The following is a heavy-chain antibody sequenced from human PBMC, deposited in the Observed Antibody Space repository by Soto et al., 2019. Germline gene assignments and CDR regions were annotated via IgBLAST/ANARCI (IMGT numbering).Heavy chain of an antibody. V-gene: IGHV3-23*01. CDR1: GFTFSSYA. CDR3: ARANLEVANLGGMDV. CDR2: ISGTGSST. Sequence: EVLLLESGGGLVQPGGSLRLSCAASGFTFSSYAMSWVRQAPGKGLEWVSGISGTGSSTYYADSVKGRFTISRDNSKNTLYLQMNSLRAEDTAVYYCARANLEVANLGGMDVWGQGTTVTVSS. D-gene: IGHD5-12*01. J-gene: IGHJ6*02.